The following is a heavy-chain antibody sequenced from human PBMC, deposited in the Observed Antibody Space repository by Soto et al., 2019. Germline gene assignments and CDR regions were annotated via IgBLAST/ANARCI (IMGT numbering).Heavy chain of an antibody. CDR1: GGTFSSYA. J-gene: IGHJ6*02. D-gene: IGHD3-3*01. CDR3: ASRLRGLEWSHRGYYGMDV. Sequence: ASVKVSCKASGGTFSSYAISWVRQAPGQGLEWMGGIIPIFGTANYAQKFQGRVTITADESTSTAYMELSSLRSEDTAVYYCASRLRGLEWSHRGYYGMDVWGRGTTVTVSS. V-gene: IGHV1-69*13. CDR2: IIPIFGTA.